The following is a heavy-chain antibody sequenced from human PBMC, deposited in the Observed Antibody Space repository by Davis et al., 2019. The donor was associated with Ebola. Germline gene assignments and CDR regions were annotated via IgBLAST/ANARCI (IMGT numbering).Heavy chain of an antibody. CDR1: GFTFNQYA. J-gene: IGHJ4*02. CDR2: ISKSGRDT. CDR3: AKVRYYSTWRGGFDS. Sequence: GESLKISCAASGFTFNQYAMTWVRQAPGKGLEWVSTISKSGRDTNYADSVKGRFTISRDSSKNTLYLQMNSLRAEDTAVYYCAKVRYYSTWRGGFDSWGQGTLVTVSS. D-gene: IGHD3-3*01. V-gene: IGHV3-23*01.